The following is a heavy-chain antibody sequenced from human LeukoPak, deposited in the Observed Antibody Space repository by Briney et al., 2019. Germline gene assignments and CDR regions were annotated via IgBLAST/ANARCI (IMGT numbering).Heavy chain of an antibody. CDR2: IWDDGSYK. V-gene: IGHV3-33*06. Sequence: GGSLRLSCAASGFSFSNYGMHWVRQAPGEGLEWVAVIWDDGSYKYYADSVKGRFTISRDNSKNTLYLQITSLRAEDTAVYYCAKPTSGSGSFLIDYWGQGTLVTVSS. CDR3: AKPTSGSGSFLIDY. J-gene: IGHJ4*02. D-gene: IGHD1-26*01. CDR1: GFSFSNYG.